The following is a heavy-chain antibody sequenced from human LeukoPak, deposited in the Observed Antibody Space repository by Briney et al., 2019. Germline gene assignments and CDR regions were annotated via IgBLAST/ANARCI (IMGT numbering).Heavy chain of an antibody. J-gene: IGHJ5*02. D-gene: IGHD2-15*01. V-gene: IGHV4-39*07. CDR2: IYFSGTT. CDR3: ARDAHCTGVSCYSPYNWFDP. CDR1: GGSISSSSYY. Sequence: SGNLSLTCTVSGGSISSSSYYWGWIRQPPGKGLEWIGSIYFSGTTYYNPSLQSRVAISVDTAKNQFSLKVTSVTAADTAAYYCARDAHCTGVSCYSPYNWFDPWGQGTLVTVSS.